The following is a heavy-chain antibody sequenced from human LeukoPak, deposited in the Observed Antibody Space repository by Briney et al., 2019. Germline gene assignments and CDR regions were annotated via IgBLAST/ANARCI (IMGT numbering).Heavy chain of an antibody. CDR3: ARVGLAAGTDPFDY. Sequence: PGGSLRLSCAASGFTFSSYWMSWVRQAPGKGLEWVANIKQDGSEKYYVDSVKGRFTISRDNAKNSLYLQMNSLRAEDTAVYYCARVGLAAGTDPFDYWGQGTLVTVSS. CDR1: GFTFSSYW. D-gene: IGHD6-13*01. CDR2: IKQDGSEK. V-gene: IGHV3-7*01. J-gene: IGHJ4*02.